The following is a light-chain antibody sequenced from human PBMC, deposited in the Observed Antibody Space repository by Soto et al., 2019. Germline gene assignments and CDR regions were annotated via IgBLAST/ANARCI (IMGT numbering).Light chain of an antibody. CDR1: QGLSTY. J-gene: IGKJ1*01. Sequence: IRMTQSPSSLSASTGDRVTITCRASQGLSTYLAWYQHKPGKAPKLLIYAASTLQSGVPSRFSGSGCGTDFTLTISCLQSEDFATYYCQQYYNYPRAWTFGQGTKLEIK. CDR2: AAS. CDR3: QQYYNYPRAWT. V-gene: IGKV1-8*01.